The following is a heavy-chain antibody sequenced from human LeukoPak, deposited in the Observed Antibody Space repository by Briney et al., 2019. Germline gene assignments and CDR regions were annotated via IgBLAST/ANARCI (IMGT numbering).Heavy chain of an antibody. J-gene: IGHJ4*02. CDR3: ARLVRGVIPYDY. Sequence: TSVEALCKASGGTFSSYAISWVRLAPGLGLKWMGGMSPIFGTANYAQKFQGRVTLTADESTSTAYMELSSLRSEDTAVYYCARLVRGVIPYDYWGQGTLVTVSS. V-gene: IGHV1-69*01. CDR1: GGTFSSYA. D-gene: IGHD3-10*01. CDR2: MSPIFGTA.